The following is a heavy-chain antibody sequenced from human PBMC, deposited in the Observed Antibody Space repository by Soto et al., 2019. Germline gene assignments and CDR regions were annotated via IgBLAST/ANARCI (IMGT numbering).Heavy chain of an antibody. CDR2: TYYRSKWYN. J-gene: IGHJ4*02. CDR1: GDSVFGISAS. CDR3: ARQPRILTGYSGHFDY. V-gene: IGHV6-1*01. D-gene: IGHD3-9*01. Sequence: SQSLSLTCAISGDSVFGISASWNWCRQYPSRGLEWLGRTYYRSKWYNDYAVSVESRVTITVDTSKNQFSLKLSSVTAADTAVYYCARQPRILTGYSGHFDYWGQGTLVTVSS.